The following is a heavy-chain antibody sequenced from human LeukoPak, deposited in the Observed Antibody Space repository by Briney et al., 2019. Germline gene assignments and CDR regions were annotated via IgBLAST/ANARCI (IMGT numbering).Heavy chain of an antibody. CDR1: GGSISSYY. J-gene: IGHJ4*02. D-gene: IGHD1-7*01. CDR2: IYYSGST. Sequence: SETLSLTCTVSGGSISSYYWSWIRQPPGKGLEWIGYIYYSGSTNYNPSLKSRVTISVDTSKNQFSLKLSSVTAADTAVYYCARLYGNYQNYFDYWGQGTLVTVSS. CDR3: ARLYGNYQNYFDY. V-gene: IGHV4-59*01.